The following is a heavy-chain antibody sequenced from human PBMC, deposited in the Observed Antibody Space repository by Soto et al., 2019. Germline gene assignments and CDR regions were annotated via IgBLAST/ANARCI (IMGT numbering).Heavy chain of an antibody. V-gene: IGHV3-30*18. CDR2: ISYDGSNK. Sequence: QVQLVESGGGVVQPGRSLRLSCAASGFTFSSYGMHWVRQAPGKGLEWVAVISYDGSNKYYADSVKGRFTISRDNSKNTLYLQMNSLRAEDTAVYYCAKGKYSSRRGHLDYWGQGTLVTVSS. D-gene: IGHD6-13*01. CDR1: GFTFSSYG. J-gene: IGHJ4*02. CDR3: AKGKYSSRRGHLDY.